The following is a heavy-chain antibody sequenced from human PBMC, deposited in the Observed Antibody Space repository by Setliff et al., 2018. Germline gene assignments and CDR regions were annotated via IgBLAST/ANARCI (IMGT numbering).Heavy chain of an antibody. D-gene: IGHD3-3*01. CDR3: ARRATYYNFWSGYSGHFQH. CDR2: IYHSGST. CDR1: GGSISSSNW. J-gene: IGHJ1*01. Sequence: TLSLTCAVSGGSISSSNWWSWVRQPPGKGLEWIGEIYHSGSTNYNPSLKSRVTISVDKSKNQFSLKLSSVTAADTAVYYCARRATYYNFWSGYSGHFQHWGQGTLVTVSS. V-gene: IGHV4-4*02.